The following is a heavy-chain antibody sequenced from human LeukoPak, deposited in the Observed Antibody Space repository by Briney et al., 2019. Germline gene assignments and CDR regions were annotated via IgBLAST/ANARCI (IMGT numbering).Heavy chain of an antibody. V-gene: IGHV5-51*01. Sequence: GESLKISCKGSGYSFTSYWIGWVRQMPGKGLEWMGIIYPGDSDTRYSPSFQGQVTISADKSISTAYLQWSSLKASDTAMYYCARTPPYYYDSSGYYGAFDIWGQGTMVTVSS. J-gene: IGHJ3*02. CDR2: IYPGDSDT. D-gene: IGHD3-22*01. CDR1: GYSFTSYW. CDR3: ARTPPYYYDSSGYYGAFDI.